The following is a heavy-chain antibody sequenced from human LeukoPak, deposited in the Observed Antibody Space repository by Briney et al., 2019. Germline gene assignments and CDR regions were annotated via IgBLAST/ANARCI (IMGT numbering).Heavy chain of an antibody. Sequence: GGSLRLSCAASGFTFSSYWMSWVRQAPGKGLEWVAVISDDGSKKSYADSVKGRFTVSRDNSKNTLYLQMNSPRVEDTAVYYCAREGGYCSSTTCYFDSWGQGTLVTVSS. D-gene: IGHD2-2*01. J-gene: IGHJ4*02. CDR3: AREGGYCSSTTCYFDS. CDR1: GFTFSSYW. CDR2: ISDDGSKK. V-gene: IGHV3-30-3*01.